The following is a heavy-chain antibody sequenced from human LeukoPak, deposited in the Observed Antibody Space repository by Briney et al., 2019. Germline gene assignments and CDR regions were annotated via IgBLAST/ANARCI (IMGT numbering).Heavy chain of an antibody. Sequence: SETLSLTCTVSGGSISSYYWSWIRQPPGKGLEWIGYIYYSGSTNYNPSLKSRVTISVDTSKNQFSLKLSSVTAADTAVYYCARDKKGASCSDYWGQGTLVTVSS. V-gene: IGHV4-59*01. CDR1: GGSISSYY. CDR2: IYYSGST. CDR3: ARDKKGASCSDY. D-gene: IGHD2-2*01. J-gene: IGHJ4*02.